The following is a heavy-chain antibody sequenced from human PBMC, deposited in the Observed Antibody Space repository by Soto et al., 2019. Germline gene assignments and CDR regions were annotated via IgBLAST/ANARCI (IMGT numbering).Heavy chain of an antibody. D-gene: IGHD6-19*01. CDR1: GFTFSTFA. CDR3: AKTEQWLIAYFDH. J-gene: IGHJ4*02. Sequence: PGGSLRLSCAASGFTFSTFAMSWVRQAPGKGPEWVSGISGSGTITYYADSVKGRFTISRDNSKNTLYLQMNSLRAEDTAVYYCAKTEQWLIAYFDHWGQGTLVTVSS. CDR2: ISGSGTIT. V-gene: IGHV3-23*01.